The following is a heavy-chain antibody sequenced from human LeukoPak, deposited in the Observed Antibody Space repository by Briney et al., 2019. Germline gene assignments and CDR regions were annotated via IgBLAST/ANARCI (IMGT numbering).Heavy chain of an antibody. D-gene: IGHD1-1*01. CDR1: GYSFTSYY. CDR2: IDPSGGST. Sequence: ASVKVSCKASGYSFTSYYMHWVRQAPGQGLEWMGIIDPSGGSTSYAQKFQGRVTMTRDTSTGTVYMELSSLRSEDTAVYYCARDNTATGPFDIWGQGTLVTVSS. CDR3: ARDNTATGPFDI. J-gene: IGHJ4*02. V-gene: IGHV1-46*01.